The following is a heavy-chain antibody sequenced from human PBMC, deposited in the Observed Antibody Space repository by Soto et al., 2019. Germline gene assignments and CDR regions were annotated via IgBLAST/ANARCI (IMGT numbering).Heavy chain of an antibody. J-gene: IGHJ5*02. CDR1: GGSFSGYY. CDR2: INQSGST. D-gene: IGHD3-22*01. V-gene: IGHV4-34*01. Sequence: QVQLQQWGAGLLKPSETLSLTCAVYGGSFSGYYWSWIRQPPGKGLEWIGEINQSGSTNYKWSLKSRLTISVDTSKNQFSLKLSSVTTADTAVYYCARTFDSSGYYYAWGQGTLVTVSS. CDR3: ARTFDSSGYYYA.